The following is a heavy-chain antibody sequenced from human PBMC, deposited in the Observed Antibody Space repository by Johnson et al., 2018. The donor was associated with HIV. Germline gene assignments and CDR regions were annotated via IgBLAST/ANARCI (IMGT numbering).Heavy chain of an antibody. V-gene: IGHV3-30*03. D-gene: IGHD6-6*01. CDR1: GFTFSSYG. Sequence: HVQLVESGGGVVQPGRSLRLSCSASGFTFSSYGMHWVRQAPGKGLEWVAVISYDGSNKYYADSVKGRFTISRDNSKNTLYLQMNSLRAEDTAVYYCARDRGAGSSGAFDIWGQGTMVTVSS. J-gene: IGHJ3*02. CDR3: ARDRGAGSSGAFDI. CDR2: ISYDGSNK.